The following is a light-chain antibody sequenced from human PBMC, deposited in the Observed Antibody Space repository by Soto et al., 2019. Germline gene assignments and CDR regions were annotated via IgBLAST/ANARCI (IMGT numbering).Light chain of an antibody. CDR2: GAS. J-gene: IGKJ5*01. CDR1: QRVSSSY. CDR3: QQYGSSPLLT. Sequence: EIVLTQSPGTLSLSPGERATLSCRASQRVSSSYLAWYQQKPGQAPRLLIYGASSRATGIPDRFSGSGSGTDFTLTIIRLEPEDFSVYYCQQYGSSPLLTFGQGTRLEIK. V-gene: IGKV3-20*01.